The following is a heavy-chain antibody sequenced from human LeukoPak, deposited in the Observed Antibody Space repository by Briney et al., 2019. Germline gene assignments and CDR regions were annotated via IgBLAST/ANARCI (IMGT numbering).Heavy chain of an antibody. V-gene: IGHV4-39*07. CDR1: GGSISSSSYY. CDR2: IYYSGST. Sequence: PSETLSLTCTVSGGSISSSSYYWGWIRQPPGKGLEWIGSIYYSGSTYYNPSLKSRVTISVDTSKNQFSLKLSSVTAADTAVYYCATSYDFWSGPDDYWGQGTLVTVSS. D-gene: IGHD3-3*01. J-gene: IGHJ4*02. CDR3: ATSYDFWSGPDDY.